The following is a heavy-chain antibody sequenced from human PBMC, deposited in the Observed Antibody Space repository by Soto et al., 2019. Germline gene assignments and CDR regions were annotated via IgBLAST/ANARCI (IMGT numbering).Heavy chain of an antibody. Sequence: GGSLRLSCAASGFTFSDYYMSWIRQAPGKGLEWVSYISSSGSTIYYADSVKGRFTISRDNAKNSLYLQMNSLRAEDTAVYYCARFPRQWLVQGAFDIWGQGTMVTVSS. J-gene: IGHJ3*02. CDR1: GFTFSDYY. D-gene: IGHD6-19*01. CDR3: ARFPRQWLVQGAFDI. V-gene: IGHV3-11*01. CDR2: ISSSGSTI.